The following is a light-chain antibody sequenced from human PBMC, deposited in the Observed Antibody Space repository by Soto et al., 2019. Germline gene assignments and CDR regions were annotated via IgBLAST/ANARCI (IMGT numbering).Light chain of an antibody. CDR3: QQYNNWPPVG. Sequence: EIVMTQSPATLSVSPGERATLSCRASQSVSSNLAWYQQKPGQAPRLLIYGASTRATGIPARFSGSGSGTEFTLTISSLQSEDFAVYYCQQYNNWPPVGFDQGTKVEIK. CDR1: QSVSSN. J-gene: IGKJ1*01. V-gene: IGKV3-15*01. CDR2: GAS.